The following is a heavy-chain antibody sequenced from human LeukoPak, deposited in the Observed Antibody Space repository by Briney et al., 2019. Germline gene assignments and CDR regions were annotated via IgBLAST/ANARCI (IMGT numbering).Heavy chain of an antibody. CDR1: GGSINVYY. J-gene: IGHJ3*02. Sequence: SETLSLTCTVPGGSINVYYWSWIRQPHGKGLEWIAYVRDNGENNYNPSLKSRVAISVDTANNQISLRLNFVTAADTAIYYCARQPANTAAFDIWGLGTMVTVSS. CDR3: ARQPANTAAFDI. CDR2: VRDNGEN. V-gene: IGHV4-59*08. D-gene: IGHD5-18*01.